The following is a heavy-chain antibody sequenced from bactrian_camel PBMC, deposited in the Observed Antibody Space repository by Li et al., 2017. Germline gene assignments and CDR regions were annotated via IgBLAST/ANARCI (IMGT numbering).Heavy chain of an antibody. CDR2: ITSLPSLFRAA. Sequence: DVQLVESGGGLVQPGESLRLSCVASGITFSRHDMSWVRQAPGKEVEWVAGITSLPSLFRAASYADSVKGRFTISRDNAKDTLYLQMNSLKTDDTAVYYCAPAGRSYVDIKCRARLGQGTQVTVS. CDR1: GITFSRHD. D-gene: IGHD6*01. J-gene: IGHJ4*01. V-gene: IGHV3S40*01.